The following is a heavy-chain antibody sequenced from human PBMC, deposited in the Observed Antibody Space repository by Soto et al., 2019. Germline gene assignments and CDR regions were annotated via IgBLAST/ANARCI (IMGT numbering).Heavy chain of an antibody. Sequence: GGSLRLSCTASGFALSSYNMNWVRQAPGKGLEWLSYISSSSGTIYYADSVRGRFTISRDNAKNSLYLQMNSLRAEDTAVSYCVSMTPVTPAPAFVMWCQGIMVTVSS. J-gene: IGHJ3*02. D-gene: IGHD4-17*01. V-gene: IGHV3-48*01. CDR1: GFALSSYN. CDR2: ISSSSGTI. CDR3: VSMTPVTPAPAFVM.